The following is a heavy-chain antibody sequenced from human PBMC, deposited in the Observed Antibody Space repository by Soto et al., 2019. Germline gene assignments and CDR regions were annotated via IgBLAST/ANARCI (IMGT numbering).Heavy chain of an antibody. V-gene: IGHV3-11*01. CDR3: ARVTRSSSIAARLLDY. Sequence: PGGSLRLSFAASGFTFSDYYMSWIRQAPGKGLEWVSYISSSGSTIYYADSVKGRFTISRDNAKNSLYLQMNSLRAEDTAVYYCARVTRSSSIAARLLDYWGQGTLVTVSS. D-gene: IGHD6-6*01. CDR1: GFTFSDYY. CDR2: ISSSGSTI. J-gene: IGHJ4*02.